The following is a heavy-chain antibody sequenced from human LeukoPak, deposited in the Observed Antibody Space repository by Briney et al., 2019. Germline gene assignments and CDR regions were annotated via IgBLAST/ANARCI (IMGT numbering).Heavy chain of an antibody. D-gene: IGHD1-26*01. CDR3: ASSPLVGATLDFDY. CDR1: GGTFSSYA. V-gene: IGHV1-69*13. J-gene: IGHJ4*02. CDR2: IIPIFGTA. Sequence: SVKVSCKASGGTFSSYAISWVRQAPGQGLEWMGGIIPIFGTANYAQKFQGRVTITADESTSTAYMELSSLRSEDTAVYYCASSPLVGATLDFDYWGQGTLVTVSS.